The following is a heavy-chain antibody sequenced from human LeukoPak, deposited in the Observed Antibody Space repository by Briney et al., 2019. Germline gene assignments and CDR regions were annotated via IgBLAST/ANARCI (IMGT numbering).Heavy chain of an antibody. CDR2: IDWDDVK. CDR1: GFSLSTSGMC. V-gene: IGHV2-70*11. D-gene: IGHD6-6*01. J-gene: IGHJ4*02. CDR3: ARMISSSSSLDF. Sequence: SGPTLVKATQTLTLTCTFSGFSLSTSGMCVSWIRQPPGKALGWLARIDWDDVKYYNTSLKTRLTVSKDTSKNQVVLTMTNMDPVDTATYYCARMISSSSSLDFWGQGTLVTVSS.